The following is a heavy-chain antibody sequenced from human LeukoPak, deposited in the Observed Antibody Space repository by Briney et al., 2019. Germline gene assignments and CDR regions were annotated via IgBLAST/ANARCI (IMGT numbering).Heavy chain of an antibody. CDR1: GYTFTSNY. CDR3: ARDPRVWEVRGFDP. Sequence: ASVKVSCKAFGYTFTSNYMHWVRQAPGQGPEWMGVISPSGGSTTYAQKFQGRVTLTRDMSTSTDYLELSSLRSEDTAVYYCARDPRVWEVRGFDPWGQGTLVTVSS. CDR2: ISPSGGST. D-gene: IGHD3-10*01. V-gene: IGHV1-46*01. J-gene: IGHJ5*02.